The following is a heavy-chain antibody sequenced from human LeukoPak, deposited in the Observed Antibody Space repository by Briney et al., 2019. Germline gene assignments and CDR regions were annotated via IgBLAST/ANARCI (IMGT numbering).Heavy chain of an antibody. D-gene: IGHD6-13*01. CDR2: ISGSGGST. J-gene: IGHJ5*02. V-gene: IGHV3-23*01. CDR3: AKDRSHSSSWYGEGNWFDP. CDR1: GFTFSSYA. Sequence: PGGSLRLSCAASGFTFSSYAMSWVRQAPGEGLEWVSAISGSGGSTYYADSVKGRFTISRDNSKNTLYLQMNSLRAEDTAVYYCAKDRSHSSSWYGEGNWFDPWGQGTLVTVSS.